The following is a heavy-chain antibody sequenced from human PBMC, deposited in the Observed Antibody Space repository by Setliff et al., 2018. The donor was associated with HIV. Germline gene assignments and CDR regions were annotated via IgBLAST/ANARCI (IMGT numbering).Heavy chain of an antibody. J-gene: IGHJ4*02. CDR1: GNTFTGYW. D-gene: IGHD3-22*01. CDR3: ATSYYDNSGYYSMFVY. V-gene: IGHV5-51*01. Sequence: GESLKISCKGSGNTFTGYWFGWVRQMPGKGLEWVGMIYPSYSKTRYSPSFQGQVTIPVDNSITTAYLQWTILKASDTAIYYCATSYYDNSGYYSMFVYWGQGAQVSVS. CDR2: IYPSYSKT.